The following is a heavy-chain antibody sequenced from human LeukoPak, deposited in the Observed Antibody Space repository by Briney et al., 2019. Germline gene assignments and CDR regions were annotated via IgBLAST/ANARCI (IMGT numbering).Heavy chain of an antibody. CDR3: AKDADNYYFDY. CDR1: GFTFDDYA. CDR2: ISWNSGSI. D-gene: IGHD1-1*01. J-gene: IGHJ4*02. Sequence: GGSLRLSCAASGFTFDDYAMHWVRQAPGKGLEWVSGISWNSGSIGYADSVKGRFTISRDSAKNSLYLQMNSLRAEDTALYYCAKDADNYYFDYWGQGTLVTVSS. V-gene: IGHV3-9*01.